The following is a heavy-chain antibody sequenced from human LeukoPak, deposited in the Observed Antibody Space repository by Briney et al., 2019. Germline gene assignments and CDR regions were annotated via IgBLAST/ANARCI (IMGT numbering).Heavy chain of an antibody. CDR1: GFTFSNYL. CDR3: ARDLSSGIAGY. V-gene: IGHV3-53*01. D-gene: IGHD6-19*01. J-gene: IGHJ4*02. CDR2: IYSGGST. Sequence: GGSLRLSCAASGFTFSNYLMTWVRQAPRKGLEWVSVIYSGGSTYYADSVKGRFTISRDNSKNTLYLQMNSLRAEDTAVYYCARDLSSGIAGYWGQGTLVTVSS.